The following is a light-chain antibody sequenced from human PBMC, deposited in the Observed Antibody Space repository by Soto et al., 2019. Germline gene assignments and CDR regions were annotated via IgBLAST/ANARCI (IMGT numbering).Light chain of an antibody. Sequence: DIQLTQSPSFLSASIGDRVTITCRASQGISSFLAWYQQKPGKAPNLLIFAASTLQSGVPSRFTDSGSGTDFTLTISSLQREDFATYYCQQFSSYPLTFGGGTKVEIK. J-gene: IGKJ4*01. CDR1: QGISSF. CDR3: QQFSSYPLT. V-gene: IGKV1-9*01. CDR2: AAS.